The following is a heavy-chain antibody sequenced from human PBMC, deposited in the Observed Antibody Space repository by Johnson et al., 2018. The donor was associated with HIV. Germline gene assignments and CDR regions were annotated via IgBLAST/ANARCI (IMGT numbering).Heavy chain of an antibody. V-gene: IGHV3-48*04. J-gene: IGHJ3*02. CDR2: ISSSGTTV. Sequence: MPLVESGGDLVQPGGSLRLSCAASGFTFSSYDMHWVRQTPGKGLEWVSYISSSGTTVYYADSVRGRFSISRDNTKHSLYLQMNSLRAEDTAVYYCAKDQWSSSWTNDAFDIWGQGTMVTVSS. CDR1: GFTFSSYD. CDR3: AKDQWSSSWTNDAFDI. D-gene: IGHD6-13*01.